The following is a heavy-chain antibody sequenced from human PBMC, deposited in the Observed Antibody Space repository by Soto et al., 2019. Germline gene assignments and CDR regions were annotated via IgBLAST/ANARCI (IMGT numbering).Heavy chain of an antibody. D-gene: IGHD2-2*01. CDR2: INHSGST. V-gene: IGHV4-34*01. CDR3: ATVTLPDIVVVPAASDQIDY. Sequence: ETLCLTCSVYGGSFSVYYGSWIRQPPGKGLEWIGEINHSGSTNYNPSLKSRVTISVDTSKNQFSLKLSSVTAADTAVYYCATVTLPDIVVVPAASDQIDYWGQGTPVTVYS. J-gene: IGHJ4*02. CDR1: GGSFSVYY.